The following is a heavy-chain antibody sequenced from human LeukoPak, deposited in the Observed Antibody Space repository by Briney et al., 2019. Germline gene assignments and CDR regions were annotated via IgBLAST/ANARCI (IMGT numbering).Heavy chain of an antibody. CDR2: LSSDESDT. Sequence: GGSLRLSCTASGFTFSGYWMLWVRQAPGKGLVWVSRLSSDESDTTYADSVKGRFTISRDNAKNTLYLQMSSLRAEDTAVYYCARGGVAARSTYFDHWGQGTLVTVSS. CDR3: ARGGVAARSTYFDH. CDR1: GFTFSGYW. J-gene: IGHJ4*02. D-gene: IGHD6-6*01. V-gene: IGHV3-74*01.